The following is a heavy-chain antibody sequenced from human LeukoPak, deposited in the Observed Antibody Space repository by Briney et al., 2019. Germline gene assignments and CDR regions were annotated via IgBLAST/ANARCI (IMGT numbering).Heavy chain of an antibody. CDR1: GYTFTGYY. Sequence: ASVKVSCKASGYTFTGYYMHWVRQAPGQGLEWMGRINPNSGGTNYAQKFQGRVTMTRDTSISTAYMELSRLRSDDTAVYYCARDQERYDFWSGYYPTVGYYYMDVWGKGTTVTVFS. D-gene: IGHD3-3*01. V-gene: IGHV1-2*06. CDR2: INPNSGGT. CDR3: ARDQERYDFWSGYYPTVGYYYMDV. J-gene: IGHJ6*03.